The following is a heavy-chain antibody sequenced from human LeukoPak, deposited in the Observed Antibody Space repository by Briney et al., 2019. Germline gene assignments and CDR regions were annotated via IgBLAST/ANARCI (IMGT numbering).Heavy chain of an antibody. CDR3: ARDGGDY. Sequence: SETLSLTCTVSGGSISSSSYYWGWIRQPPGKGLEWIGSIYYSGSTYYNPSLKSRVTISVDTSKNQFSLKLSSVTAADTAVYYCARDGGDYWGQGTLVTVSS. CDR1: GGSISSSSYY. J-gene: IGHJ4*02. CDR2: IYYSGST. V-gene: IGHV4-39*01. D-gene: IGHD5-24*01.